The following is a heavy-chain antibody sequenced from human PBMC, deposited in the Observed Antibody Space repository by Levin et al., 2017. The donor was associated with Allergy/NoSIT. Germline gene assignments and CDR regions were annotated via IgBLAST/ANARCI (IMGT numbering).Heavy chain of an antibody. D-gene: IGHD2/OR15-2a*01. J-gene: IGHJ6*03. CDR2: VYDSGTT. CDR1: GDSVSFRSYY. CDR3: ARKGRFLYHYYVDV. V-gene: IGHV4-39*01. Sequence: ASETMSLTCTVSGDSVSFRSYYWGWIRQPPGKGLEWIATVYDSGTTYYNPSLKSRVTISADTSKNQFSLRLTSVTAADTAVYYCARKGRFLYHYYVDVWGKGTTVTVSS.